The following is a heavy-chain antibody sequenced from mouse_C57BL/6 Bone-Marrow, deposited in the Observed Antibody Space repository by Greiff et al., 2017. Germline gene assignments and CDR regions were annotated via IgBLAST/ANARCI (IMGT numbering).Heavy chain of an antibody. V-gene: IGHV5-6*01. CDR3: ARHSLYSNYDWFAY. CDR1: GFTFSSYG. J-gene: IGHJ3*01. D-gene: IGHD2-5*01. Sequence: EVKVVESGGDLVKPGGSLKLSCAASGFTFSSYGMSWVRQTPDKRLEWVATISSGGSYTSYPDSVKGRFTLSRDNAKNTQYLQMGSLQAEDTAMYYCARHSLYSNYDWFAYWGQGTLVTVSA. CDR2: ISSGGSYT.